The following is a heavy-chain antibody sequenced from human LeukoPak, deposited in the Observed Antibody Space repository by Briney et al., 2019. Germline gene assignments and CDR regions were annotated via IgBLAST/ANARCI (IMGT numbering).Heavy chain of an antibody. CDR1: GGSISSYY. Sequence: SETLSLTCTVSGGSISSYYWSWIRQPPGKGLEWIGYIYYSGSTNYNPSLKSRVTISADTSKNQFSLKLNSVTAADTAVYYCAKNGQSGFSFDPWGQGTLVTVSS. V-gene: IGHV4-59*12. D-gene: IGHD3-3*01. CDR3: AKNGQSGFSFDP. CDR2: IYYSGST. J-gene: IGHJ5*02.